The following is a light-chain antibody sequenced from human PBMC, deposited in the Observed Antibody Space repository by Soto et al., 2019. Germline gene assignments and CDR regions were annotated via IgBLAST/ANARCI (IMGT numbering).Light chain of an antibody. CDR1: SFNIGSNT. V-gene: IGLV1-44*01. CDR3: SAWDDSLNGPV. CDR2: SNN. Sequence: QSVLTQPPSASGTPGQRVTISCSGSSFNIGSNTVNCYQQLPGTAPKLLIYSNNQRPSGVPDRFSGSKSGTSASLAISGLQSEDEADYYCSAWDDSLNGPVFGGGTKLTVL. J-gene: IGLJ2*01.